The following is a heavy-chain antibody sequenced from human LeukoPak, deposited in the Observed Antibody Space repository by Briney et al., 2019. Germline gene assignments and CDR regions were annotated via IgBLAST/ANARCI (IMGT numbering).Heavy chain of an antibody. J-gene: IGHJ4*02. V-gene: IGHV3-9*01. CDR1: GFTFDDYA. CDR2: ISWNSGSI. D-gene: IGHD2-2*01. CDR3: AKGQDVVVPAAIGY. Sequence: PGVSLRLSCAASGFTFDDYAMHWVRQAPGKGLEWVSGISWNSGSIGYADSVKGRFTISRDNAKNSLYLQMNSLRAEDTALYYRAKGQDVVVPAAIGYWGQGTLVTVSS.